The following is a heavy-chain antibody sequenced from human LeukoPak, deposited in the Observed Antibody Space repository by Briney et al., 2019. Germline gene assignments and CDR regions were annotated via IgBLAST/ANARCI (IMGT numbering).Heavy chain of an antibody. CDR2: IYHSGST. CDR1: GGSISSSNW. Sequence: SETLSLTCAVSGGSISSSNWWSWVRQPPGKGLEWIGEIYHSGSTNYNPSLKSRVTISVDKSKNQFPLKLSSVTAADTAVYYCARSLAGELSFSLETGAFDIWGQGTMVTVSS. J-gene: IGHJ3*02. CDR3: ARSLAGELSFSLETGAFDI. V-gene: IGHV4-4*02. D-gene: IGHD3-16*02.